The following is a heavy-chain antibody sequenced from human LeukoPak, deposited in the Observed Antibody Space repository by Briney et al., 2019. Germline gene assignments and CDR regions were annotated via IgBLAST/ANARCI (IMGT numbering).Heavy chain of an antibody. CDR3: ARDLPFSRYCSSTTSCYPNYYFDH. V-gene: IGHV1-18*01. J-gene: IGHJ4*02. CDR2: ISADSGNT. D-gene: IGHD2-2*01. Sequence: ASVKVSCKASGYSFSSYGISWVRQAPGQGLKWIGWISADSGNTNYVQKLQGRVTMTTDTSTSTAYMELRSLRSDDTAVYYCARDLPFSRYCSSTTSCYPNYYFDHWGQGTLVTVSS. CDR1: GYSFSSYG.